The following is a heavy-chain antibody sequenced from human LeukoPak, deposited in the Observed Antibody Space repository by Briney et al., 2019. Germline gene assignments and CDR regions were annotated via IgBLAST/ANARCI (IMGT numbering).Heavy chain of an antibody. CDR2: MNPNSGNT. D-gene: IGHD2-2*01. CDR3: ARDRYCSSTSCPPPRQYYYYMDV. Sequence: GASVKVSCTASGYTFTSYDINWLRRATGQGLEWMGWMNPNSGNTGYAQKFQGRITMTRNTSSSTAYMELSSLRSEDTAVYYCARDRYCSSTSCPPPRQYYYYMDVGGKGTTVTVPS. V-gene: IGHV1-8*01. J-gene: IGHJ6*03. CDR1: GYTFTSYD.